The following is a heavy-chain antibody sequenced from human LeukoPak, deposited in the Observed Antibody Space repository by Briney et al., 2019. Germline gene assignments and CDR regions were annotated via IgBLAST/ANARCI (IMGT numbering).Heavy chain of an antibody. CDR2: IDSSGNT. CDR3: ARDSGWLGYSTRLYYYMDV. D-gene: IGHD6-13*01. Sequence: SETLSVICTVSGGSISSYYWSWIRQPAGKGLEWIGRIDSSGNTNYNPSPKSRVTISVDTSKNQFSLKLSSVTAADTAVYYCARDSGWLGYSTRLYYYMDVWGKGTTVTVSS. V-gene: IGHV4-4*07. CDR1: GGSISSYY. J-gene: IGHJ6*03.